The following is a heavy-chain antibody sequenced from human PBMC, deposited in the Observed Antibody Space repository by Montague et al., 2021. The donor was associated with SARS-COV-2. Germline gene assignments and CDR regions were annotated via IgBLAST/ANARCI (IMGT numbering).Heavy chain of an antibody. CDR3: ARGTISAGSYYYHLDV. D-gene: IGHD2-8*01. J-gene: IGHJ6*02. Sequence: SETLSLTCTVAGGSMSTYNWSWIRQPPGKGLQWIGPMYNSENTSYNPSLKSRVTISVDTSKKQFSLKLSSVTAADTAVYFCARGTISAGSYYYHLDVWVQGPTVTVPS. CDR2: MYNSENT. V-gene: IGHV4-59*01. CDR1: GGSMSTYN.